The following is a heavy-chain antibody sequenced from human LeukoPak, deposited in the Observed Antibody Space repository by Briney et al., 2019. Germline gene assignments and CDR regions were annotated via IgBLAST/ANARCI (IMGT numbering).Heavy chain of an antibody. J-gene: IGHJ4*02. CDR3: TTVIGGNPGY. CDR1: GFTFSSAW. V-gene: IGHV3-15*01. D-gene: IGHD4-23*01. Sequence: PGGSLRLSCAASGFTFSSAWMKWVRQAPGKGLEWVGRIKSKSDGGTTDYAAPVKGRFTISRDDSKNTMYLQMNSLKTEDTAVCYCTTVIGGNPGYWGQGTLVTVSS. CDR2: IKSKSDGGTT.